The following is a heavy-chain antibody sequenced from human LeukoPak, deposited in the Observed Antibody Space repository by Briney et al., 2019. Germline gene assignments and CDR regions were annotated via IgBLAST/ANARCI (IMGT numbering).Heavy chain of an antibody. CDR2: INPNSGGT. D-gene: IGHD2-15*01. J-gene: IGHJ6*03. Sequence: ASVKVSCKASGYTFTGYYMHWVRQAPGQGLEWMGRINPNSGGTNYAQKFQGRVTMTRDTSISTAYMELSRLRSDDTAVYYCARDTGLSGYYDYYMAVWGKGTTVTVSS. CDR1: GYTFTGYY. V-gene: IGHV1-2*06. CDR3: ARDTGLSGYYDYYMAV.